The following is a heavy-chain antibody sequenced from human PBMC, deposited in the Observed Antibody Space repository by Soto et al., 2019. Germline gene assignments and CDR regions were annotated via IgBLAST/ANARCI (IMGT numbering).Heavy chain of an antibody. CDR3: ARGRITGRTVVTLGGYDFDY. Sequence: QVQLQQWGAGLLKPSETLSLTCAVYGGSFSGYYWSWIRQPPGKGLEWIGEINHSGSTNYNPSLKSRVTISVDTSKNQSSLKLSSVTAADTAVYYCARGRITGRTVVTLGGYDFDYWGQGTLVTVSS. CDR1: GGSFSGYY. CDR2: INHSGST. D-gene: IGHD2-21*02. V-gene: IGHV4-34*01. J-gene: IGHJ4*02.